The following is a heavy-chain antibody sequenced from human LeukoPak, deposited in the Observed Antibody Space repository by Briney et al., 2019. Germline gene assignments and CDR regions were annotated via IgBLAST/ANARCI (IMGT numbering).Heavy chain of an antibody. CDR1: GGSISSYY. V-gene: IGHV4-59*01. Sequence: PSGTLSLTCTVSGGSISSYYWSWIRQPPGKGLEWIGYIYYSGSTNYNPSLKSRVTISVDTSKNQFSLKLSSVTAADTAVYYCARGVGATSAFDIWGQGTMVTVSS. D-gene: IGHD1-26*01. CDR2: IYYSGST. J-gene: IGHJ3*02. CDR3: ARGVGATSAFDI.